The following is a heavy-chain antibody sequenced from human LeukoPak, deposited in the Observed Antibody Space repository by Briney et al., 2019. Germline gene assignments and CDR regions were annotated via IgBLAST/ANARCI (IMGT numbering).Heavy chain of an antibody. CDR3: ANDGRIRSSLFDI. CDR1: GFPLIIYP. V-gene: IGHV3-23*01. CDR2: ISGSDGRT. D-gene: IGHD2-15*01. J-gene: IGHJ3*02. Sequence: GGSLRLSCAPSGFPLIIYPMSWVREAPRKGVECVSSISGSDGRTYYADSVKGRRTISRDNTKNTLYPQMKSLRAEDTAVYYCANDGRIRSSLFDIWGQGTMVTVSS.